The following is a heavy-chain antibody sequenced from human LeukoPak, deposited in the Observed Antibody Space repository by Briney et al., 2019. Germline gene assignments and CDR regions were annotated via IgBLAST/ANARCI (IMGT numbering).Heavy chain of an antibody. V-gene: IGHV3-7*01. J-gene: IGHJ4*02. CDR3: ARIRYFDWLLYGGGFDY. Sequence: GGSLRLSCAASGFTFSSYWMSWVRQAPGKGLEWVANIKQDGSEKYYVDSVKGRFTISRDNAKNSLYLQMNSLRAEDTAVYYCARIRYFDWLLYGGGFDYWGQGTLVTVSS. CDR2: IKQDGSEK. CDR1: GFTFSSYW. D-gene: IGHD3-9*01.